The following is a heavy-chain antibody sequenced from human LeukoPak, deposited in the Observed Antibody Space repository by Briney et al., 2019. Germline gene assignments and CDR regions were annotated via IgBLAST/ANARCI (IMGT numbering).Heavy chain of an antibody. CDR1: GFTFTSYA. Sequence: PGGSLRLSCAASGFTFTSYAMRWVRQAPGKGLEWVSEISGSGANTYYADSVKGRFTISRDNSKNTLYLQMSSLRAEDTAVYYCAKGLAYGSGGSDYFDFWGQGTLVTVSS. V-gene: IGHV3-23*01. D-gene: IGHD3-10*01. J-gene: IGHJ4*02. CDR3: AKGLAYGSGGSDYFDF. CDR2: ISGSGANT.